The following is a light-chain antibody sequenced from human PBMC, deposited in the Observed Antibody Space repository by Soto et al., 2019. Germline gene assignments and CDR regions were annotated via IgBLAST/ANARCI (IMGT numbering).Light chain of an antibody. CDR2: EAS. CDR1: QNIDSY. V-gene: IGKV3-11*01. CDR3: QQRAKWPPLT. J-gene: IGKJ4*01. Sequence: EIVLTQSPATLSLSPGERATLSCRASQNIDSYLAWYQHKPGQGPRLLIYEASNRATGIPARFSGSGSGTDFTLTISSLAPEDFAVYYCQQRAKWPPLTFGGGTKVEIK.